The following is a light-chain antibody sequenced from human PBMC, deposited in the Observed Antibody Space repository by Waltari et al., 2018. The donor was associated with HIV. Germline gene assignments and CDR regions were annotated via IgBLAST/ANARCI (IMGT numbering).Light chain of an antibody. CDR2: EVF. J-gene: IGLJ2*01. CDR1: TSDFGLYNF. CDR3: AAFTSNYTLI. V-gene: IGLV2-14*01. Sequence: QSTLTQPASVSGSPGQSITISCTGSTSDFGLYNFISWYQQHAGGVPKVIIYEVFSRPAGISSRFSGSRSANTASLTISWLQPEDEADYYCAAFTSNYTLIFGGGTKVTVL.